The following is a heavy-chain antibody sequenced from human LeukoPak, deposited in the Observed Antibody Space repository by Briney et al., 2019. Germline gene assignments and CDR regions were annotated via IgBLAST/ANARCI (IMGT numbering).Heavy chain of an antibody. CDR1: SSYA. D-gene: IGHD3-3*01. CDR3: ARASTYYDFWSGYSFDY. J-gene: IGHJ4*02. Sequence: SSYAISWVRQAPGQGLEWLGRTYYRSKWYNDYAVSVKSRITINPDTSKNQFSLQLNSVTPEDTAVYYCARASTYYDFWSGYSFDYWGQGTLVTVSS. CDR2: TYYRSKWYN. V-gene: IGHV6-1*01.